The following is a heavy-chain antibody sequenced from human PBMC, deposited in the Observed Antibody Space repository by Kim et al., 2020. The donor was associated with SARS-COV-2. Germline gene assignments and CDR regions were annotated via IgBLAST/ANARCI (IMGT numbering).Heavy chain of an antibody. J-gene: IGHJ4*02. CDR2: INTDGSST. CDR1: GFTVSSYW. Sequence: GGSLRLSCAASGFTVSSYWMHWLRQVPGKGLEWVSRINTDGSSTTDAPSVKGRSTISSDNDKKPLYLLMNNLRAEDTAVYYCVRSGGYPDYWGQGTLVTGSS. V-gene: IGHV3-74*01. D-gene: IGHD2-15*01. CDR3: VRSGGYPDY.